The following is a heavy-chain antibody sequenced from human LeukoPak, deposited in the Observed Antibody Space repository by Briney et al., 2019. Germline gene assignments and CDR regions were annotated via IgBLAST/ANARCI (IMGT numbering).Heavy chain of an antibody. Sequence: SETLSLTCTVSGGSISSYYWSWIRQPPGKGLEWIGEINHSGSTNYNPSLKSRVTISVDTSKNQFSLKLSSVTAADTAVYYCARGVVVVTDYYYGMDVWGLGTTVTVSS. CDR1: GGSISSYY. D-gene: IGHD3-22*01. V-gene: IGHV4-34*01. J-gene: IGHJ6*02. CDR3: ARGVVVVTDYYYGMDV. CDR2: INHSGST.